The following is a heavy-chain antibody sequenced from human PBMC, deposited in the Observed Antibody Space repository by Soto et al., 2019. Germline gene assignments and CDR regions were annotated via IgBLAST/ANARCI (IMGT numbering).Heavy chain of an antibody. CDR1: GYTFTSYG. D-gene: IGHD3-3*01. CDR3: ARYRVAGLRFLEWGSRYGMDV. Sequence: ASVKVSCKASGYTFTSYGISWVRQAPGQGLEWMGWISAYNGNTNYAQKLQGRVTMTTDTSTSTAYMELSSLRSEDTAVYYCARYRVAGLRFLEWGSRYGMDVWGQGTTVTVSS. J-gene: IGHJ6*02. V-gene: IGHV1-18*01. CDR2: ISAYNGNT.